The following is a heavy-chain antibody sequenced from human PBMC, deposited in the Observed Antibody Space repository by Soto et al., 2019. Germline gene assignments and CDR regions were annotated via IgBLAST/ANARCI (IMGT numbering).Heavy chain of an antibody. CDR2: IYHSGTT. CDR1: GGSISSTNW. D-gene: IGHD6-13*01. CDR3: AFPATADFDN. V-gene: IGHV4-4*02. J-gene: IGHJ4*02. Sequence: QVQLQESGPGLVKPSGTLSLTCSVSGGSISSTNWWTWVRQSPGRGRGWIGEIYHSGTTNYSPSLKSRVNIAVDMSTNHLSLTLISVTAADTAVYYCAFPATADFDNWGEGILVTVSS.